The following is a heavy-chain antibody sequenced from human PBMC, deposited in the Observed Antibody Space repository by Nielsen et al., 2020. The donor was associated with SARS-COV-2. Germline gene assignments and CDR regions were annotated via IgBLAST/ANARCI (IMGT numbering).Heavy chain of an antibody. CDR1: EFTFSYYE. CDR2: ISSSGSFT. D-gene: IGHD4-23*01. CDR3: ARGVTTLVPHASGATNDAFDI. V-gene: IGHV3-48*03. Sequence: GGSLRLSCAVSEFTFSYYEMNWVRQAPGKGLEWVSYISSSGSFTRYADSVEGRFIISRDNAKNSLYLQMNSLRAEDTAVYYCARGVTTLVPHASGATNDAFDIWGQGAMVTVSS. J-gene: IGHJ3*02.